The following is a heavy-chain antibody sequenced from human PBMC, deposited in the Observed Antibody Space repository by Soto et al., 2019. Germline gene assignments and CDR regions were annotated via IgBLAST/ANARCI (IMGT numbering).Heavy chain of an antibody. D-gene: IGHD2-15*01. Sequence: QVQLQQWGAGLLKPSETLSLICAVYGGSFSGYYWSWIRHPPGKGLAWIGESNLTESTNYNPSLKRRVTISVDTSKNQFVLKLSSVTAADAAVYYCAREEGSLGYCSGGKCPDAFDIWGQGTMVTVSS. CDR1: GGSFSGYY. V-gene: IGHV4-34*01. CDR2: SNLTEST. CDR3: AREEGSLGYCSGGKCPDAFDI. J-gene: IGHJ3*02.